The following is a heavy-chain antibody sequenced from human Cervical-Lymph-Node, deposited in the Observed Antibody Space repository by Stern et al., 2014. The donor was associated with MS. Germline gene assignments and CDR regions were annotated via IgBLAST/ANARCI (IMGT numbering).Heavy chain of an antibody. D-gene: IGHD6-13*01. CDR2: INPYKGNT. Sequence: VQLLQSGPEVKKPGASVKVSCKTSGYTFINYGINWVRQAPGQGLEWMGWINPYKGNTDYAQNFQDRVTMTTDTSTTTAYMELRTLKSDDTAIYYCAVQQLGLVAFDHWGQGTLLTVSS. J-gene: IGHJ4*02. CDR1: GYTFINYG. V-gene: IGHV1-18*01. CDR3: AVQQLGLVAFDH.